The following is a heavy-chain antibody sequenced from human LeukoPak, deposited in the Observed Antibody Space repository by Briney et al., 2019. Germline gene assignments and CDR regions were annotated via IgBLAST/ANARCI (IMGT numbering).Heavy chain of an antibody. CDR2: IKSKTDGGTT. V-gene: IGHV3-15*01. D-gene: IGHD3-22*01. CDR3: TTDSGGYYYDSSGYYSGGYMDV. Sequence: GGSLRLSCAASGFTFDDYGMSWVRQAPGKGLEWVGRIKSKTDGGTTDYAAPVKGRFTISRDDSKNTLYLQMNSLKTEDTAVYYCTTDSGGYYYDSSGYYSGGYMDVWGKGTTVTVSS. J-gene: IGHJ6*03. CDR1: GFTFDDYG.